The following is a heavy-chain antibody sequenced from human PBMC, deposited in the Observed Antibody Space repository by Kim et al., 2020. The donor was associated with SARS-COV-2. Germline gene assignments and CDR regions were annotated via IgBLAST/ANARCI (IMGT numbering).Heavy chain of an antibody. D-gene: IGHD6-19*01. Sequence: GGPLRLSCAASGFTFSGSTMHWVRQASGKGLEWVGRIGSKAISYATAYAASVKGRFTISRDESKNTAYLQMHSLRIEDTAVYYCTRHAVAGSFDWGQGTLVTVSS. V-gene: IGHV3-73*01. CDR2: IGSKAISYAT. J-gene: IGHJ4*02. CDR1: GFTFSGST. CDR3: TRHAVAGSFD.